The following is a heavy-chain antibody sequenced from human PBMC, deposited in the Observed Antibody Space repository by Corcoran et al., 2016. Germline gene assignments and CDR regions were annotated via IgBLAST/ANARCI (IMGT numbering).Heavy chain of an antibody. CDR3: ARVDGSGSYHRLYYYYGMDV. Sequence: QVQLQQWGAGLLKPSETLSLTCAVYGGSFSGYYWSWIRQPPGKGLEWIGEINHSGSTNYNPSLKSRVTISVDTSKNQFSLKLSSVTAADTAVYYCARVDGSGSYHRLYYYYGMDVWGQGTTVTVSS. CDR2: INHSGST. V-gene: IGHV4-34*01. J-gene: IGHJ6*02. D-gene: IGHD3-10*01. CDR1: GGSFSGYY.